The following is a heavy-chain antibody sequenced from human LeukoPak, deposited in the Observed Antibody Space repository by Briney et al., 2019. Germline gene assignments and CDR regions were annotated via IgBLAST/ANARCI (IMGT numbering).Heavy chain of an antibody. Sequence: GGSLRLSCAASGFTFSSYGIHWVRQAPGRGLEWVAVIWYDGSNKYYADSVKGRFTISRDNSKNTLYLQMNSLRAEDTAVYYCARDGTSTVTFDYWGQGTLVTVSS. CDR3: ARDGTSTVTFDY. V-gene: IGHV3-33*01. D-gene: IGHD4-17*01. CDR1: GFTFSSYG. J-gene: IGHJ4*02. CDR2: IWYDGSNK.